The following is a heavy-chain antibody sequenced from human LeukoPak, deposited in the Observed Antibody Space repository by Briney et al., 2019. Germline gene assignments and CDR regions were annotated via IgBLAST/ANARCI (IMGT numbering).Heavy chain of an antibody. D-gene: IGHD4-17*01. CDR1: GYTLTSNA. Sequence: GASVKVSCKASGYTLTSNAMQWVRQAPGQRLEWMGWINAGNGNTKYSQKFQGRVTITRDTSASTAYMELSSLRSEDTAVYYCARAYGDYQGYYFDYWGQGTLVTVSS. CDR3: ARAYGDYQGYYFDY. V-gene: IGHV1-3*01. CDR2: INAGNGNT. J-gene: IGHJ4*02.